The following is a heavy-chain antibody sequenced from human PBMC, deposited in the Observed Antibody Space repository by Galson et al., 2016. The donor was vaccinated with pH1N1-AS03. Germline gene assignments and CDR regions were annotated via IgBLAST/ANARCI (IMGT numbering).Heavy chain of an antibody. Sequence: SLRLSCAASGFNFDNYAMHWVRQARGKGLEWVSGISWNSGTFDYADSVKGRFTISRDNAKNSLYLQMNSLRAEDTAVYYCARVPYSYGMDVWGQGTTVTVSS. CDR3: ARVPYSYGMDV. CDR2: ISWNSGTF. J-gene: IGHJ6*02. CDR1: GFNFDNYA. V-gene: IGHV3-9*01.